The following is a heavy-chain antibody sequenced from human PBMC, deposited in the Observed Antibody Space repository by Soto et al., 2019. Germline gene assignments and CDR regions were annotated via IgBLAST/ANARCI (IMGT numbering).Heavy chain of an antibody. J-gene: IGHJ4*02. D-gene: IGHD2-15*01. CDR1: GYTLTELS. Sequence: GASVNVSCKVSGYTLTELSMHWVRQAPGKGLEWMGGFDPEDGETIYAQKFQGRVTMTEDTSTDTAYMELSSLRSEDTAVYYCATTPGYCSGGSCYIFDYWGQGTLVTVSS. CDR3: ATTPGYCSGGSCYIFDY. CDR2: FDPEDGET. V-gene: IGHV1-24*01.